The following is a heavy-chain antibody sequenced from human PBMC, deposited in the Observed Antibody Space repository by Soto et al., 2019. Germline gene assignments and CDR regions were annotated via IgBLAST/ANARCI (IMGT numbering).Heavy chain of an antibody. J-gene: IGHJ4*02. CDR3: ARDWEYSSSVPDY. D-gene: IGHD6-6*01. Sequence: PGGSLRLSCAASGFTFSDYYMSWIRQAPGKGLEWVSYISSSGSTIYYADSVKGRFTISRDNAKNSLYLQMNSLRAEDTAVYYCARDWEYSSSVPDYWGQGTLVTVSS. V-gene: IGHV3-11*01. CDR1: GFTFSDYY. CDR2: ISSSGSTI.